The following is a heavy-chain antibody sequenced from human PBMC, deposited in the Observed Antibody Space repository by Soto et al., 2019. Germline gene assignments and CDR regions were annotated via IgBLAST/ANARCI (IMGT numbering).Heavy chain of an antibody. CDR2: ISYDGSNK. CDR1: GFTFSSYG. CDR3: AKDKETGSGSYFDY. Sequence: QVQLVESGGGVVQPGRSLRLSCAASGFTFSSYGMHWVCQAPGKGLEWVAVISYDGSNKYYADSVKGRFTISKDNSKDTMYLQMTSLRAEETAVYYCAKDKETGSGSYFDYWCEGTLVTVSS. J-gene: IGHJ4*02. V-gene: IGHV3-30*18. D-gene: IGHD3-10*01.